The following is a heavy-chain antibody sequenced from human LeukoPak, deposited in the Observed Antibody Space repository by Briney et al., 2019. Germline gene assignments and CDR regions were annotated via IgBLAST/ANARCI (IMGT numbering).Heavy chain of an antibody. CDR2: IIPIFGTA. CDR3: ARGGGCSSTSCYEIYYYYYYMDV. D-gene: IGHD2-2*01. J-gene: IGHJ6*03. CDR1: GGTFSSYA. V-gene: IGHV1-69*05. Sequence: ASVKVSCKSSGGTFSSYAISWVRQAPGQGLEWVGGIIPIFGTANYAQKFQGRVTITTDESTSTAYMELSSLRSEDTAVYYCARGGGCSSTSCYEIYYYYYYMDVWGKGTTVTVSS.